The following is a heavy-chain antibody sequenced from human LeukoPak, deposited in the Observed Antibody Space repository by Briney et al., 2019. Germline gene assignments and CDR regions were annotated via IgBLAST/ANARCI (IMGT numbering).Heavy chain of an antibody. J-gene: IGHJ4*02. V-gene: IGHV3-23*01. CDR3: AKEGLRYFDFDF. CDR1: GFTFTRSA. Sequence: PGGSLRLSCAASGFTFTRSAMSWVRQAPGKGLEWVSAFSGGGDTYYADSVKGRFTISRDTSKNTLYLQMISLSAEDTAVYYCAKEGLRYFDFDFWGQGTLVTVSS. CDR2: FSGGGDT. D-gene: IGHD3-9*01.